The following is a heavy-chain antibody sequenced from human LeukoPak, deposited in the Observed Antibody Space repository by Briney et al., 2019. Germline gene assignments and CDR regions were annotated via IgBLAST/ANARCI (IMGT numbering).Heavy chain of an antibody. V-gene: IGHV1-69*01. CDR2: IIPIFGTA. Sequence: SVKVSCKASGGTFSSYAISWVRQAPGQGLEWMGGIIPIFGTANYAQKFQGRVTITADESTSTAYMELSSLRSEDTAVYYCARDRQLGSGWFHFDYWGQGTLVTVSS. D-gene: IGHD6-19*01. CDR3: ARDRQLGSGWFHFDY. CDR1: GGTFSSYA. J-gene: IGHJ4*02.